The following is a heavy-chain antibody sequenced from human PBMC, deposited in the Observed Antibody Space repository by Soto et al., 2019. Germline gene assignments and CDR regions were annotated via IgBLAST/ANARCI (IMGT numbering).Heavy chain of an antibody. CDR2: ISSSSSTI. CDR3: ARDTEAVAGIYYYYYGMDV. V-gene: IGHV3-48*02. CDR1: GFTFSSYS. D-gene: IGHD6-19*01. J-gene: IGHJ6*02. Sequence: PVGSLRLSCAASGFTFSSYSMNWVRQAPGKGLEWVSYISSSSSTIYYADSVKGRFTISRDNAKNSLYLQMNSLRDEDTAVYYCARDTEAVAGIYYYYYGMDVWGQGTTVTVSS.